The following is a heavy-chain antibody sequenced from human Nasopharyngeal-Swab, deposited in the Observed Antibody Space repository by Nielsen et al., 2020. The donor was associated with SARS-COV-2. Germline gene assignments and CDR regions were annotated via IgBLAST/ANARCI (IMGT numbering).Heavy chain of an antibody. CDR3: ARGSTMNGYYGMDV. D-gene: IGHD3-22*01. V-gene: IGHV4-59*12. CDR2: IYHTGST. J-gene: IGHJ6*02. Sequence: SETLSLTCTVSRGSMSNIYWSWIRKSPGKGLEWIGSIYHTGSTTYSPSLKSRVTISMDTSGNQFFLSLSSVTAADTAVYYCARGSTMNGYYGMDVWGQGTTVTVSS. CDR1: RGSMSNIY.